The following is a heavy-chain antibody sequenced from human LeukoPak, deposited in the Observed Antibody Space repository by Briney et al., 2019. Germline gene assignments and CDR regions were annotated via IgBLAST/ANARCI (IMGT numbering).Heavy chain of an antibody. V-gene: IGHV5-51*01. CDR2: IYPVESDT. CDR1: GSSFTGYW. Sequence: GESLKISCKGSGSSFTGYWSGWARQMPGKGLEWMGIIYPVESDTRYSPSFQGQVTISADKTISTAYLQWSNQKPSRRANGCGARYAITLLPYYFDYWGQGTLVTVSS. CDR3: ARYAITLLPYYFDY. J-gene: IGHJ4*02. D-gene: IGHD3-10*01.